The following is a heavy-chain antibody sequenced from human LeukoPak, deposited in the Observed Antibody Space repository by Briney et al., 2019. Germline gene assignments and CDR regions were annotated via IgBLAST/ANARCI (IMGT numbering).Heavy chain of an antibody. CDR3: AQDLGNSFDY. V-gene: IGHV3-30*02. J-gene: IGHJ4*02. D-gene: IGHD4-23*01. CDR1: GFTFSGYG. CDR2: IQYDGSDK. Sequence: GGSLRLSCAASGFTFSGYGMHWVRQAPGKGLEWVAFIQYDGSDKYYADSVKGRFTISRDNSKNTLYLQMNSLRAEDTAVYYCAQDLGNSFDYWGQGTLVTVSS.